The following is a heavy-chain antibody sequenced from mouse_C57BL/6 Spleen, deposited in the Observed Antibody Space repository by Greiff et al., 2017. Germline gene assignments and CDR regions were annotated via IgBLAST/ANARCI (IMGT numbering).Heavy chain of an antibody. V-gene: IGHV1-61*01. Sequence: VQLQQPGAELVRPGSSVKLSCKASGYTFTSYWMDWVKQRPGQGLEWIGNIYPSDSETHYNQKFKDKATLTVDKSSSTAYMQLSSLTSEDSAVYYCARSGDYCGSSSPWFAYWGQGTLVTVSA. CDR2: IYPSDSET. CDR1: GYTFTSYW. D-gene: IGHD1-1*01. CDR3: ARSGDYCGSSSPWFAY. J-gene: IGHJ3*01.